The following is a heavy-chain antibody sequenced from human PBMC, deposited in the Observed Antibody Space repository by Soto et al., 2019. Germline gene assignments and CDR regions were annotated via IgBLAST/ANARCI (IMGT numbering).Heavy chain of an antibody. CDR1: GGSFSGYY. D-gene: IGHD2-15*01. CDR2: INHSGST. V-gene: IGHV4-34*01. J-gene: IGHJ5*02. Sequence: SETLSLTCAVYGGSFSGYYWSWIRQPPGKGLEWIGEINHSGSTNYNPSLKNRVTISVDTSKNQFSLKLSSVTAADTAVYYCARSRGVAATRWFDPWGQGTLVTVSS. CDR3: ARSRGVAATRWFDP.